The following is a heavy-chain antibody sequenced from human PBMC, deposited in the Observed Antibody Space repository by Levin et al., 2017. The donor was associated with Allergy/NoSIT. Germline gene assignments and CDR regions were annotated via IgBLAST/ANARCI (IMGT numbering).Heavy chain of an antibody. CDR2: IYYSGST. J-gene: IGHJ6*02. V-gene: IGHV4-31*03. CDR1: GGSISSGGYY. CDR3: ARAWAGPRQTGIAAAGSGFIYYYYGMDV. Sequence: SQTLSLTCTVSGGSISSGGYYWSWIRQHPGKGLEWIGYIYYSGSTYYNPSLKSRVTISVDTSKNQFSLKLSSVTAADTAVYYCARAWAGPRQTGIAAAGSGFIYYYYGMDVWGQGTTVTVSS. D-gene: IGHD6-13*01.